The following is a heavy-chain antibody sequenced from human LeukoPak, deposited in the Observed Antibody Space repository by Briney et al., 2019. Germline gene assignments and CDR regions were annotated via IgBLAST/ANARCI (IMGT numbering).Heavy chain of an antibody. V-gene: IGHV3-21*01. D-gene: IGHD2-21*02. J-gene: IGHJ4*02. CDR2: ISSRSNSK. CDR1: GFTFNSYR. Sequence: GGSLRLSCTASGFTFNSYRMNWVRQAPGKGLEWVSSISSRSNSKYYADSVKGRVTISRDNAKNSVSLQMYSLRDADTALYYCVRAGGDYPFDYWGQGTLVTVSS. CDR3: VRAGGDYPFDY.